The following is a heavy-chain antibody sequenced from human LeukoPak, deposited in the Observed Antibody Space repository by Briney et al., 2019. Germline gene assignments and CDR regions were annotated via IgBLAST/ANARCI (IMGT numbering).Heavy chain of an antibody. CDR3: ARGRRYFDWSRQYYFDY. Sequence: KTSETLSLTCAVYGGSFSGYYWSWIRQPPGKGLEWIGEINHSGSTNYNPSLKSRVTISVDTSKNQFSLKLSSVTAADTAVYYCARGRRYFDWSRQYYFDYWGQGTLVTVPS. V-gene: IGHV4-34*01. J-gene: IGHJ4*02. D-gene: IGHD3-9*01. CDR2: INHSGST. CDR1: GGSFSGYY.